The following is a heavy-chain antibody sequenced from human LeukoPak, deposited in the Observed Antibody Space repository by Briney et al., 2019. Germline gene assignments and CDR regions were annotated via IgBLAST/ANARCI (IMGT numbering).Heavy chain of an antibody. Sequence: ASVKVSCKASGYTFTGYYMHWVRQAPGQGLEWMGWINPNSGGTNYAQKFQGRVTMTRDTSISTAYMELSRLRSDDTAVYYCARRGYTTSGGHWFDPWGQGTLVTVSS. D-gene: IGHD5-12*01. V-gene: IGHV1-2*02. J-gene: IGHJ5*02. CDR1: GYTFTGYY. CDR2: INPNSGGT. CDR3: ARRGYTTSGGHWFDP.